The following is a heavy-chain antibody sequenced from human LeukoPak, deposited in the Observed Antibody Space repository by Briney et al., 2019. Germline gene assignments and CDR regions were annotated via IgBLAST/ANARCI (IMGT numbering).Heavy chain of an antibody. Sequence: SDTLSLTCTVSGGSISSYYWSWIRQPPGKGLEWIGYIYYSGSTNYNPSLKSRVTISVDTSKNQFSLKLSSVTAADTAVYYCARAEAVAGTHPFDYWGQGTLVTVSS. J-gene: IGHJ4*02. CDR3: ARAEAVAGTHPFDY. V-gene: IGHV4-59*07. CDR2: IYYSGST. CDR1: GGSISSYY. D-gene: IGHD6-19*01.